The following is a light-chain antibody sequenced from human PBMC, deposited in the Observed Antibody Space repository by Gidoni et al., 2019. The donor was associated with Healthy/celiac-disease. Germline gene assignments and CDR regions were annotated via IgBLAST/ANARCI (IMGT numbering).Light chain of an antibody. CDR1: QSVSSN. V-gene: IGKV3-15*01. CDR2: GAS. Sequence: EIVMTHSPATLSVSPGERATLSCRASQSVSSNLAWYQQKPGQAPRLLIYGASTRATGIPARFSGSGSGTEFTLIISSLQSEDFAVYYCQQYNNWPPWTFGQGTKVEIK. CDR3: QQYNNWPPWT. J-gene: IGKJ1*01.